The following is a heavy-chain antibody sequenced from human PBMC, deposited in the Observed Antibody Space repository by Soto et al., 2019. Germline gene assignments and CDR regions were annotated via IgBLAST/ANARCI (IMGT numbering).Heavy chain of an antibody. J-gene: IGHJ5*02. CDR3: AHGRWEESRDGSRGWFDP. Sequence: QVQLVQSGAEVKKPGSSVKVSCKASGGTFSSYIISWVRQAPGQGLEWMGRIIPILGIANYAQKFQGRVTITADKSTSTXXTELSSLRSEDTAVYYCAHGRWEESRDGSRGWFDPWGQGTLVTVSS. V-gene: IGHV1-69*02. CDR1: GGTFSSYI. D-gene: IGHD1-26*01. CDR2: IIPILGIA.